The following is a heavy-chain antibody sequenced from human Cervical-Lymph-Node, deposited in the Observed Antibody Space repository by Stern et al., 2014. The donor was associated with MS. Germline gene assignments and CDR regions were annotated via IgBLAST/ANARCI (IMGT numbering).Heavy chain of an antibody. CDR1: GFTFSSYG. CDR3: ARGRIAAADAFDI. Sequence: DQLVESGGGVVQPGRSLRLSCAASGFTFSSYGMHWVRQAPGKGLEWVAVIWYDGSNKYYADSVKGRFTISRDNSKNTLYLQMNSLRAEDTAVYYCARGRIAAADAFDIWGQGTMVTVSS. J-gene: IGHJ3*02. V-gene: IGHV3-33*01. CDR2: IWYDGSNK. D-gene: IGHD6-13*01.